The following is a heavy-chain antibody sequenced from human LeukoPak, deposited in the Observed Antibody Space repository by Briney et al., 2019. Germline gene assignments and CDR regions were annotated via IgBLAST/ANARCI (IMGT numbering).Heavy chain of an antibody. CDR2: IIPILGTA. V-gene: IGHV1-69*13. J-gene: IGHJ4*02. Sequence: SVKVSCKASGGTFSTYAISRVRQAPGQGLEWMGGIIPILGTAKYPQRFQGRVTITADEITSTAYMELSSLTSEDTAVYYCASNTKYYEGSGHYVFDFWGQGTLVSVSS. CDR1: GGTFSTYA. CDR3: ASNTKYYEGSGHYVFDF. D-gene: IGHD3-22*01.